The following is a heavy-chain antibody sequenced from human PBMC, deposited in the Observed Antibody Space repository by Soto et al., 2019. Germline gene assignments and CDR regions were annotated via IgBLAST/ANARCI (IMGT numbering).Heavy chain of an antibody. J-gene: IGHJ6*02. V-gene: IGHV1-2*02. CDR1: GYNFTDYY. D-gene: IGHD4-17*01. CDR2: INPNSGGT. Sequence: ASVKVSCKASGYNFTDYYMQWVRQAPGQGLEWMGWINPNSGGTKYAQKFQGRVTLTRDTSISTAYMELSRLMSDDTAVFYCAIIYGGHPPATNYYYYYGMDVWGQGTTVTVSS. CDR3: AIIYGGHPPATNYYYYYGMDV.